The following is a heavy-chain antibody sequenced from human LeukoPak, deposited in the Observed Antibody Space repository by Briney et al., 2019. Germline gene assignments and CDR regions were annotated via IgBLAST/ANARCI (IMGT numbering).Heavy chain of an antibody. CDR3: ARAGYSMDTEYFQH. D-gene: IGHD5-18*01. CDR2: MYSGGST. V-gene: IGHV3-53*01. Sequence: PGGSLRLSCAASGVTVSSNYMSWVRQAPGKGLEWVSVMYSGGSTNYADSVKGRFTISRDNAKSSLYLQMNSLRAEDTAVYYCARAGYSMDTEYFQHWGQGTLVTVSS. J-gene: IGHJ1*01. CDR1: GVTVSSNY.